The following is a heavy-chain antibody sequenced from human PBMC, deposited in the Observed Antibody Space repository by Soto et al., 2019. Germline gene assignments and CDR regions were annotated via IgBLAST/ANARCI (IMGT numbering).Heavy chain of an antibody. J-gene: IGHJ4*02. V-gene: IGHV3-23*01. CDR1: GFTFSSYA. Sequence: EVQLLESGGGLVQPGGSLRLSCAASGFTFSSYAMSWVRQAPGKGLEWVSAISGRGGNTYYADSVKGRFTFSRDNSKNTLSLQMNSLRAEDTAVYYCANDGGSYRGGSFYYWGQGTLVTVSS. D-gene: IGHD3-16*02. CDR3: ANDGGSYRGGSFYY. CDR2: ISGRGGNT.